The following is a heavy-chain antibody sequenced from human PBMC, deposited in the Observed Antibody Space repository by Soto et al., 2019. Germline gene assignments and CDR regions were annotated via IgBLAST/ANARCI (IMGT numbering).Heavy chain of an antibody. CDR1: GGSITSSSYY. J-gene: IGHJ4*02. CDR2: INYSGTT. CDR3: ARLIAAAGVSYFDY. Sequence: PLETLSLTCTVSGGSITSSSYYWGWIRQPPGKGLEWIGSINYSGTTYYNPSLKSRVTISVDTSKNQFSLKLSSVTAADTAVFYCARLIAAAGVSYFDYWGQGTLVTVSS. V-gene: IGHV4-39*01. D-gene: IGHD6-13*01.